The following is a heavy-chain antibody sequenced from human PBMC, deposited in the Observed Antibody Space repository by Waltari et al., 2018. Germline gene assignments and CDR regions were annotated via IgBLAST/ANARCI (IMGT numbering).Heavy chain of an antibody. D-gene: IGHD2-21*02. CDR1: GYGFIDYY. J-gene: IGHJ6*02. V-gene: IGHV1-2*02. CDR3: ARTAKAYGMDV. CDR2: INPKRGGT. Sequence: QVQLVQSGAEVKKPGASVKVSCKASGYGFIDYYIHWVRQAPGQGLEWMGWINPKRGGTSYAQKFQGRVTMTRDTSRSTAYMDVSNLQSDDTAVYYCARTAKAYGMDVWGQGTTVSVS.